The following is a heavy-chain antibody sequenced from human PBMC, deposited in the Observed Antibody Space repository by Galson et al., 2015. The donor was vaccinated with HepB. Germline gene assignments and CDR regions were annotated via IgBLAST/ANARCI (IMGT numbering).Heavy chain of an antibody. CDR3: AKDPYLYSALAGTMAGFDY. CDR2: ISYDGSNK. CDR1: GFTFSNYG. J-gene: IGHJ4*02. D-gene: IGHD6-19*01. Sequence: SLRLCCAASGFTFSNYGMHWVRQAPGKGLEWVAVISYDGSNKYYADSVKGRFTTSRDNSKNTLYLQMNSLRAEDTALYYCAKDPYLYSALAGTMAGFDYWGQGTLVTVSS. V-gene: IGHV3-30*18.